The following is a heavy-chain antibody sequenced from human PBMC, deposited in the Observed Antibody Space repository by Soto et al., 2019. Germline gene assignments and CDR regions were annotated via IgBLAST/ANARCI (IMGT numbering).Heavy chain of an antibody. D-gene: IGHD1-20*01. Sequence: ASVKVSCKASGYTFTSYDINWVRQATGQGLEWMGWMNPNSGNTGYAQKFQGRVTMTRNTSISTAYMELSSLRSEDTAVYYCARGPNWNAHYYYYYYGMDVWGQGTTVTVSS. CDR3: ARGPNWNAHYYYYYYGMDV. V-gene: IGHV1-8*01. CDR1: GYTFTSYD. CDR2: MNPNSGNT. J-gene: IGHJ6*02.